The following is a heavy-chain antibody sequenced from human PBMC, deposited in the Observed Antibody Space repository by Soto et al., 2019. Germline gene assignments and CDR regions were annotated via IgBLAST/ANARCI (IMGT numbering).Heavy chain of an antibody. J-gene: IGHJ4*02. Sequence: ASVKVSCKASGYTFTGYYMLWVRQAPGQGLEWMGWINPNSGGTNYAQKFQGRVTMTRDTSISTAYMELSRLRSDDTAVYYCARDHWNDGAGFDYWGQGTLVTVSS. D-gene: IGHD1-1*01. CDR1: GYTFTGYY. CDR2: INPNSGGT. CDR3: ARDHWNDGAGFDY. V-gene: IGHV1-2*02.